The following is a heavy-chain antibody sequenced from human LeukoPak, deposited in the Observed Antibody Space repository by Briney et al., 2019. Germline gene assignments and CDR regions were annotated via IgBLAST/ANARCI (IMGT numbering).Heavy chain of an antibody. CDR2: ISNSGSPI. Sequence: GGSLRLSCAASGFTFSSYNMNWVRQAPGKGLEWVSYISNSGSPIYYAGSVEGRFTVSRDNAKTSLYLQMNSLRAEDTAVYYCVREGGSGSYSEYWGQGTLVTVSS. D-gene: IGHD3-10*01. J-gene: IGHJ4*02. CDR3: VREGGSGSYSEY. V-gene: IGHV3-48*01. CDR1: GFTFSSYN.